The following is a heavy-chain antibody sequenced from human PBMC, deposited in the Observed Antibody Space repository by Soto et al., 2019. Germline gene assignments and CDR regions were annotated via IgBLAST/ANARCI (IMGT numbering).Heavy chain of an antibody. CDR3: ARDRLVAATSAPPYCYYGMDV. Sequence: GGSLRLSCATSGFTFSSYSMDWVRQAPGMGLEWVSSISSSSRYIYYADSVRGRFTISRDNAKNSLYLQINSLRAEDTAVYYCARDRLVAATSAPPYCYYGMDVWGQGTTVTVSS. V-gene: IGHV3-21*01. CDR2: ISSSSRYI. D-gene: IGHD2-15*01. J-gene: IGHJ6*02. CDR1: GFTFSSYS.